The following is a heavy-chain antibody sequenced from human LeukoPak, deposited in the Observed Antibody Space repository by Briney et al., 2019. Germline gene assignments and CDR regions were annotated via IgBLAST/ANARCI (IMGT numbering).Heavy chain of an antibody. Sequence: SETLSLTCAVSGGSISSGGYSWSWIRQPPGKGLEWIGYIYHSGSTHYNPSLESRVTISVDRSKNQFSLKLSSVTAAATAVYYCARARLVTAYYFDYWGQGTLVTVSS. CDR2: IYHSGST. D-gene: IGHD6-19*01. V-gene: IGHV4-30-2*01. CDR1: GGSISSGGYS. J-gene: IGHJ4*02. CDR3: ARARLVTAYYFDY.